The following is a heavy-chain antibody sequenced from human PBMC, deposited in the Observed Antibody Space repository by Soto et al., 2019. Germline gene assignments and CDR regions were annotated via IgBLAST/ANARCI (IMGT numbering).Heavy chain of an antibody. J-gene: IGHJ5*02. CDR3: ARGYCSGGSCPHPRFDP. CDR2: ISAYNGNT. D-gene: IGHD2-15*01. CDR1: GYTFTSYG. V-gene: IGHV1-18*01. Sequence: ASVTVSCQASGYTFTSYGISLVRQAPGQGLEWMGWISAYNGNTNYAQKLQGRVTMTTDTSTSTAYMELRSLRSDDTAVYYCARGYCSGGSCPHPRFDPWGQGTLVTVSS.